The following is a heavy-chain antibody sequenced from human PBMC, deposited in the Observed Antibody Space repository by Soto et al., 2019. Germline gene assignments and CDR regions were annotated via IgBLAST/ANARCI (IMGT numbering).Heavy chain of an antibody. Sequence: GGSLRLSCAASGFTFSSYGMHWVRQAPGKGLEWVAVISYDGSNKYYADSVKGRFTISRDNSKNTLYLQMNSLRAEDTAVYYCAKLIVVAAADDFDYWGQGTLVTVSS. V-gene: IGHV3-30*18. CDR2: ISYDGSNK. J-gene: IGHJ4*02. D-gene: IGHD6-13*01. CDR1: GFTFSSYG. CDR3: AKLIVVAAADDFDY.